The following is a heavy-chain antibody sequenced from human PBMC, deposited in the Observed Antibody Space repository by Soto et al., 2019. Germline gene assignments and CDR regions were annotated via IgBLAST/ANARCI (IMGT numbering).Heavy chain of an antibody. CDR3: ARQQMGFGSGRTISEY. J-gene: IGHJ4*02. V-gene: IGHV4-39*01. CDR1: GGSISSSSYY. Sequence: SETLSLTCTVSGGSISSSSYYWGWIRXPPGKGLEWIGSIYYSGSTYYNPSLKSRVTISVDTSKNQFSLKLSSVTAADTAVYYCARQQMGFGSGRTISEYGGQGTLVTVS. CDR2: IYYSGST. D-gene: IGHD3-10*01.